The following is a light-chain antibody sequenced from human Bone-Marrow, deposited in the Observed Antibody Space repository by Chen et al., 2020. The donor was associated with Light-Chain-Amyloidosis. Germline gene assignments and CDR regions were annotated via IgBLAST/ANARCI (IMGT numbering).Light chain of an antibody. CDR3: QVWDRSSDRPV. Sequence: SYVLTQPSSVSVAPGQTDTIACGGNNIGSTSVHWYQQTPGQAPLLFVYDDSDRPSGIPARLSGSNSGNTATLTISRVEAGDEADYYCQVWDRSSDRPVFGGGTKLTVL. CDR1: NIGSTS. V-gene: IGLV3-21*02. J-gene: IGLJ3*02. CDR2: DDS.